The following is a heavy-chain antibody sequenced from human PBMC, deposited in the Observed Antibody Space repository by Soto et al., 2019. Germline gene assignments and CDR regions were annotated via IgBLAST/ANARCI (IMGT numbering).Heavy chain of an antibody. J-gene: IGHJ4*02. CDR1: GFTFNNAW. V-gene: IGHV3-15*01. Sequence: PGGSLRLSCAASGFTFNNAWMSWVRQAPGKGLEWVGRIMSKTDGGATDYDAPVKGRFTISRDDSKNTLYLQMNSLKTEDTAVYYCAAGTGRTDFDYWGQGTLVTVSS. D-gene: IGHD2-15*01. CDR2: IMSKTDGGAT. CDR3: AAGTGRTDFDY.